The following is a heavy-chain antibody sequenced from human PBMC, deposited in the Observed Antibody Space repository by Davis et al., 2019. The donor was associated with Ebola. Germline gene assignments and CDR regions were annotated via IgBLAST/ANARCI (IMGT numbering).Heavy chain of an antibody. V-gene: IGHV5-10-1*01. CDR1: GYSLTSYW. CDR2: IDPSDSYT. D-gene: IGHD6-13*01. CDR3: ARRVAAAGQVDY. Sequence: GESLKISCQGSGYSLTSYWISWVRQMPGKGLEWMGRIDPSDSYTNYSPSFQGHVTISADKSISTAYLQWSSLKASDTAMYYCARRVAAAGQVDYWGQGTLVTVSS. J-gene: IGHJ4*02.